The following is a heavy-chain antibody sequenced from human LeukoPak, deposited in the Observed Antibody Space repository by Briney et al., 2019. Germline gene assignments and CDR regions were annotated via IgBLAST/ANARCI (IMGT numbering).Heavy chain of an antibody. Sequence: SETLSLTCTVSGGSISSYYWSWIRQPPGKGLEWIGYIYYSGRNNYNPSLTSRVTISVTTSKNQFSLKLSSVAAADTAVYYCAREQSWFGELFGPFDIWGQGTMVTVSS. V-gene: IGHV4-59*01. CDR1: GGSISSYY. J-gene: IGHJ3*02. CDR3: AREQSWFGELFGPFDI. CDR2: IYYSGRN. D-gene: IGHD3-10*01.